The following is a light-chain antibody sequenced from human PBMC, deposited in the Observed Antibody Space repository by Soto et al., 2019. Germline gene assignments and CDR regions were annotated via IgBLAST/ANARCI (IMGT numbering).Light chain of an antibody. V-gene: IGKV3-20*01. Sequence: IVLTQSPGTLSLSPGERATLSCRASQSVDNHYIAWFQQKPGQAPRLLIYGTSTRPPGIPDRFSGSGSGTDFTLTISRLEPEDFAVYYCQHYGRSPPWTFGQGTKVEIK. J-gene: IGKJ1*01. CDR1: QSVDNHY. CDR3: QHYGRSPPWT. CDR2: GTS.